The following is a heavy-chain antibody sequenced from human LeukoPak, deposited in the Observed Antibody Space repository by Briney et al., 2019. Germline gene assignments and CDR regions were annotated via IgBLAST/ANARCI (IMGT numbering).Heavy chain of an antibody. CDR1: GYTFTGYY. Sequence: ASVKVSCKASGYTFTGYYMHWVRQAPGQGLEWMGWINPNSGGTNYAQKFQGRVTITRNTSISTAYMELSSLRSEDTAVYYCARSGYYSLGDFDYWGQGTLVTVSS. J-gene: IGHJ4*02. CDR2: INPNSGGT. CDR3: ARSGYYSLGDFDY. D-gene: IGHD3-22*01. V-gene: IGHV1-2*02.